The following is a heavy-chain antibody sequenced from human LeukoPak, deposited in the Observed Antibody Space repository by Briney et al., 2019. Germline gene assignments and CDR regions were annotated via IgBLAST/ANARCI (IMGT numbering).Heavy chain of an antibody. D-gene: IGHD6-19*01. Sequence: GGSLRLSCAASGFTFSSYWMSWVRQAPGKGLEWVANIKQDGSEKYYVDSVKGRFTISRDNAKNSLYLQMNSLRAEDTAVYYCARMNMSGSGWYFGGRPAGMDVWGQGTTVTVSS. V-gene: IGHV3-7*01. CDR1: GFTFSSYW. CDR2: IKQDGSEK. J-gene: IGHJ6*02. CDR3: ARMNMSGSGWYFGGRPAGMDV.